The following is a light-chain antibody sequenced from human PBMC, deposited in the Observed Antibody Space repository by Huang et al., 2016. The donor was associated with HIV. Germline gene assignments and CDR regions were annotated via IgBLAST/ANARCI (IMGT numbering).Light chain of an antibody. V-gene: IGKV1-13*02. J-gene: IGKJ5*01. Sequence: QLTQSPPSLSASVGDTIIISCRASQDIGTSLDWYQQKTGRAPKLLISGASTLQTGFPSRFSGDSAGTFFTLFITGLQPDDFATYYCQQLHTYPITFGQGTRLDIK. CDR3: QQLHTYPIT. CDR1: QDIGTS. CDR2: GAS.